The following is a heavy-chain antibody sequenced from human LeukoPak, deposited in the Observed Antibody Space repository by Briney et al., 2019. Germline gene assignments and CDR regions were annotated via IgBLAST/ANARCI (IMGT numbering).Heavy chain of an antibody. Sequence: ETLSLTCTVSGGSISSSSYYWGWIRQPPGKGLVWVSRINSDGSSTSYADSVKGRFTISRDNAKNTLYLQMNSLRAEDTAVYYCARGPFTYQGGAFDIWGQGTMVTVSS. CDR1: GGSISSSSYY. V-gene: IGHV3-74*01. D-gene: IGHD2-2*01. CDR2: INSDGSST. J-gene: IGHJ3*02. CDR3: ARGPFTYQGGAFDI.